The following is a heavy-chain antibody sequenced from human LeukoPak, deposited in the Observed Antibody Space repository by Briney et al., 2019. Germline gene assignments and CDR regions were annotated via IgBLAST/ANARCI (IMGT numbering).Heavy chain of an antibody. CDR3: ARGRDIRVLHILHYYYNALEF. D-gene: IGHD2-15*01. CDR1: GGSFRGYY. Sequence: SETLSLTRAVYGGSFRGYYWTWIRQSPGKGLEWIGEINPNGYRNYNSSLKSRVTISVDTSKNQFSLKLTSVTAADTAVYFCARGRDIRVLHILHYYYNALEFWGQGTTVTVSS. V-gene: IGHV4-34*01. CDR2: INPNGYR. J-gene: IGHJ6*02.